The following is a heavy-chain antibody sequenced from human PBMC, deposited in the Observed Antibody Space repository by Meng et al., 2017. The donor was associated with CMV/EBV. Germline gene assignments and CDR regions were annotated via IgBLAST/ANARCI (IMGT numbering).Heavy chain of an antibody. D-gene: IGHD4-11*01. CDR3: AKDRVSQFDY. CDR2: IRYDGSNK. V-gene: IGHV3-30*02. Sequence: GGSLRLSCAASGFTFSSYAMSWVRQAPGKGLEWVAFIRYDGSNKYYADSVKGRFTISRDNSKNTLYLQMNSLRAEDTAVYYCAKDRVSQFDYWGQGTLVTVSS. J-gene: IGHJ4*02. CDR1: GFTFSSYA.